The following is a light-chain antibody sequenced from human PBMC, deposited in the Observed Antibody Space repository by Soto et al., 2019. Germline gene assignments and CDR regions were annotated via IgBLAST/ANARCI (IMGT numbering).Light chain of an antibody. CDR2: GAS. CDR1: QRVSSSY. J-gene: IGKJ2*01. V-gene: IGKV3-20*01. Sequence: EIVLTQSPGTLSLSPGERATLSCRASQRVSSSYLGWYQQKPGQAPGLLIYGASSRATGIPDRFSGSGSGTDFTLTISRLEPEDFAVYYCQQYGSSPLYTFGQGTKLEIK. CDR3: QQYGSSPLYT.